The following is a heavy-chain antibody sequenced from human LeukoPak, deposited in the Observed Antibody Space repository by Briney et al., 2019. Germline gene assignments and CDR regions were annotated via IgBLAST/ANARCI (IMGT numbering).Heavy chain of an antibody. CDR2: INSDGRII. J-gene: IGHJ2*01. Sequence: PGGSLRLSCAASGFTFSNYWMHWVRQVPGKGLVWVSHINSDGRIINYADSVKGRFTISRDNAKNTLYLQMNSLRVEDTAVHYCARGRGWYFDLWGRGTLVTVSS. V-gene: IGHV3-74*01. CDR1: GFTFSNYW. CDR3: ARGRGWYFDL. D-gene: IGHD3-10*01.